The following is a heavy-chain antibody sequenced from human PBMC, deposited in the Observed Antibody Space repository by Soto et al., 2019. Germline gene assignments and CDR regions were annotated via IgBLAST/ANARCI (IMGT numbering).Heavy chain of an antibody. Sequence: QVQLQPWGAGLLKPSETLSLTCAVYGGFVSSGSYYWSWIRQPPGKGLEWIGEMSHSGGTHFNPSLKSRVTISVDTSKNQFSLKMSSVTAADTALYYCARVERGTATTVVDAFDIWGPGTMVTVSS. J-gene: IGHJ3*02. CDR1: GGFVSSGSYY. CDR2: MSHSGGT. D-gene: IGHD1-1*01. V-gene: IGHV4-34*01. CDR3: ARVERGTATTVVDAFDI.